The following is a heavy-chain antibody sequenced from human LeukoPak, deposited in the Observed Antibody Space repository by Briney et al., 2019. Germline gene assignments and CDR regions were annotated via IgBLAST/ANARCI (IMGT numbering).Heavy chain of an antibody. CDR1: VFTFSSYG. V-gene: IGHV3-33*01. CDR2: IWYDGSNK. CDR3: ARQAGPYYLDY. Sequence: GGSLSLSCAASVFTFSSYGMHWVRQAPGKGLEWVAVIWYDGSNKYYADSVKGRFTISRDNSKNTLYLQMTGQRAEYRAVYYCARQAGPYYLDYCGQGTLVTVSS. D-gene: IGHD6-13*01. J-gene: IGHJ4*02.